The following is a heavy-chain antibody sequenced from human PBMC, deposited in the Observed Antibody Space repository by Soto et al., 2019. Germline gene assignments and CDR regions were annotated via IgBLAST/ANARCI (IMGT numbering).Heavy chain of an antibody. D-gene: IGHD3-22*01. J-gene: IGHJ6*01. CDR1: GGTFSSYA. CDR3: ARAAGHYYDSRSYYYPRGYYYGLDI. Sequence: SVKVSCKASGGTFSSYAISWVRQAPGQGLEWMGGIIPIFGTANYAQKFQGRVTITADESTSTAYMELSSLRSEDTAVYYCARAAGHYYDSRSYYYPRGYYYGLDIW. CDR2: IIPIFGTA. V-gene: IGHV1-69*13.